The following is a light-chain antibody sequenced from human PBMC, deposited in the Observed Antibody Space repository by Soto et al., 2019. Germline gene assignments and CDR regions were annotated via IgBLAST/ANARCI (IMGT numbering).Light chain of an antibody. CDR2: DAS. V-gene: IGKV3-11*01. J-gene: IGKJ3*01. CDR1: QSVSSY. Sequence: EIVLTQSPATLSLSPGERATLSCRASQSVSSYLAWYQQKPGQAPRLLIYDASNRATGIPARVSGRGSGTAFTLTISSLEPEDFAVYYCQHRSNWPSFGPGTKVDIK. CDR3: QHRSNWPS.